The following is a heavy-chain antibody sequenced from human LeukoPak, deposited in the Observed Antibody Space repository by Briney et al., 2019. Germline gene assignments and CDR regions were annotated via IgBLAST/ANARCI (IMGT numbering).Heavy chain of an antibody. D-gene: IGHD1-26*01. CDR3: AKGRKSGSKKVYYFDY. J-gene: IGHJ4*02. CDR2: IRYDGSNK. CDR1: GFTFSSYG. Sequence: GGSLRLSCAASGFTFSSYGMHWVRQAPGKGLEWVAFIRYDGSNKYYADSVKGRFTISRDNSKNTLYLQMNSLRAEDTAVYYCAKGRKSGSKKVYYFDYWGQGTLVTVSS. V-gene: IGHV3-30*02.